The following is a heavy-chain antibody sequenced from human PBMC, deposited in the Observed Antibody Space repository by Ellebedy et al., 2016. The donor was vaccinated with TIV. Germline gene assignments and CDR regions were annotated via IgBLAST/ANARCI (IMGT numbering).Heavy chain of an antibody. J-gene: IGHJ6*02. D-gene: IGHD5-18*01. V-gene: IGHV3-33*08. CDR2: IWYDGSNK. CDR1: GFTISDDY. CDR3: AREVVDTANHYGMDV. Sequence: GGSLRLSCAASGFTISDDYMDWVRQAPGKGLEWVAVIWYDGSNKYYADSVKGRFTISRDNSKNTLYLQMNSLRAEDTAVYYCAREVVDTANHYGMDVWGQGTTVTVSS.